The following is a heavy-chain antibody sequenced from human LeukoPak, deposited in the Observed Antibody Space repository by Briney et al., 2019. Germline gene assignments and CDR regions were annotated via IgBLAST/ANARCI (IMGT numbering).Heavy chain of an antibody. J-gene: IGHJ6*02. CDR3: ARAIFPYSSRVYGMDV. CDR1: RFTFSTYA. Sequence: GGSLRLSCAASRFTFSTYAMHWVRQAPGKGLEWVAFISYDGSNKYSADSVKGRFTISRDNSKNTLHLQMNSRRAEDTAVYYCARAIFPYSSRVYGMDVWGQGTTVTVSS. V-gene: IGHV3-30-3*01. D-gene: IGHD6-13*01. CDR2: ISYDGSNK.